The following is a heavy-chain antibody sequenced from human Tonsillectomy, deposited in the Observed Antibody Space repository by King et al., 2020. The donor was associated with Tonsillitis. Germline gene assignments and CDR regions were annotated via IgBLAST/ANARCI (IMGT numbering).Heavy chain of an antibody. CDR3: ASQKGFGEEY. V-gene: IGHV3-21*01. D-gene: IGHD3-10*01. CDR2: ISSSSSYI. J-gene: IGHJ4*02. CDR1: GFTFSSYS. Sequence: QLVQSGGGLVKPGGSLRLSCAASGFTFSSYSMNWVRQAPGKGLEWVSSISSSSSYIYYADSVKGRFTISRDNAKNSLYLQMNSLRAEDTAVYYCASQKGFGEEYWGQGTLVTVSS.